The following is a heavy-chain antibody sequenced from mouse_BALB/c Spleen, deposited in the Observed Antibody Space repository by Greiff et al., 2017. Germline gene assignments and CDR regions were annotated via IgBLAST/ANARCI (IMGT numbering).Heavy chain of an antibody. D-gene: IGHD2-1*01. CDR3: ARPLCYRNYGDGAMDY. CDR1: GYSFTSYW. CDR2: IHPSESET. Sequence: QVQLQQPGAELVRPGASVKMTCKASGYSFTSYWMHWVKQRPGQGLEWIGMIHPSESETRLNQKFKDKATLTVIKSSSTAYMQLSNPTSEDSAVLYWARPLCYRNYGDGAMDYWGQGTSVTVSS. V-gene: IGHV1-74*01. J-gene: IGHJ4*01.